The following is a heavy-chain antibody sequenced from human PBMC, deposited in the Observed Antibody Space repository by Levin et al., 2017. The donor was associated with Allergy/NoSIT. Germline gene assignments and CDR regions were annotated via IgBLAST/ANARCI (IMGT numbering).Heavy chain of an antibody. J-gene: IGHJ6*02. Sequence: SETLSLTCTVSGGSVSSRNYYWSWIRQPPGKGLEWVGYIYYSGSTNYNPSLKSRITISMDTSKNQFSLKLSSVTAADSAMYYCARGFDSTGFYLRGTYGMDVWGQGTTVTVSS. V-gene: IGHV4-61*01. D-gene: IGHD3-22*01. CDR2: IYYSGST. CDR1: GGSVSSRNYY. CDR3: ARGFDSTGFYLRGTYGMDV.